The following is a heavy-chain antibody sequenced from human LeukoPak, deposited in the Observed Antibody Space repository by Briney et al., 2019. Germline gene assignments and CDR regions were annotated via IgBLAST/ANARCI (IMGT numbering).Heavy chain of an antibody. CDR2: ISGSGTSS. V-gene: IGHV3-23*01. J-gene: IGHJ3*02. CDR3: AKDHRITMVRGIIFDAFDI. CDR1: GFTFSSYG. D-gene: IGHD3-10*01. Sequence: GGSLRLSCAASGFTFSSYGMSWVRQAPGKGLEWVSAISGSGTSSYFADSEKGRFTISRDNSKNTLYLQMNRLRAEDTAVYYCAKDHRITMVRGIIFDAFDIWGQGTMVTVSS.